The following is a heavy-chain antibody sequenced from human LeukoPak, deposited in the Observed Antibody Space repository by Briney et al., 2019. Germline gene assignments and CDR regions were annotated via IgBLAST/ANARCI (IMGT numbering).Heavy chain of an antibody. CDR2: ISTSSSTI. V-gene: IGHV3-48*01. CDR1: GFTFSSYS. CDR3: ARDSITIFGVINY. Sequence: GGSLRLSCAASGFTFSSYSMNWVRQAPGKGLEWISYISTSSSTIYYADSVKGRFTISRDNAKNSLYLQMNSLRPEDTAVYYCARDSITIFGVINYWGQGTLVTVSS. D-gene: IGHD3-3*01. J-gene: IGHJ4*02.